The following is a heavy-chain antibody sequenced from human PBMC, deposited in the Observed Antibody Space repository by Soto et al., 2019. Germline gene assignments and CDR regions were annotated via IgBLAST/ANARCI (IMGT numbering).Heavy chain of an antibody. D-gene: IGHD4-17*01. CDR3: AREGDYGDPTPFDY. Sequence: QVQLVQSGAEVKKPGSSVKVSCKASGGTFSSYAISWVRQAPGQGLEWMGGIIPIFGTANYAQKFQGRVTITADESTSTDYMGLSSLRSEDTAVYYCAREGDYGDPTPFDYWGQGTLVTVSS. CDR1: GGTFSSYA. V-gene: IGHV1-69*01. J-gene: IGHJ4*02. CDR2: IIPIFGTA.